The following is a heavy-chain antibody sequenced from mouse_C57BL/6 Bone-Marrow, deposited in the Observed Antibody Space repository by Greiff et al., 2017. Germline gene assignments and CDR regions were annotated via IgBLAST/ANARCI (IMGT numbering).Heavy chain of an antibody. CDR3: VRLGTRAMDY. CDR2: IRSKSNNYAT. CDR1: GFSFNTYA. Sequence: EVQLVESGGGLVQPKGSLKLSCAASGFSFNTYAMNWVRQAPGKGLEWVARIRSKSNNYATYYADSVKDRFTISRDDSESMLYLQMNNLKTEDTAMYYCVRLGTRAMDYWGQGTSVTVSS. D-gene: IGHD4-1*01. J-gene: IGHJ4*01. V-gene: IGHV10-1*01.